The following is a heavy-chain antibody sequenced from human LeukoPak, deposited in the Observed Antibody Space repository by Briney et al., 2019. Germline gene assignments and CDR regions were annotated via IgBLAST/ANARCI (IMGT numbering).Heavy chain of an antibody. CDR2: IYYSGST. D-gene: IGHD6-6*01. CDR1: GGSISSSSYY. V-gene: IGHV4-39*01. Sequence: SETLSLTCTVSGGSISSSSYYWGWIRQPPGKGLEWIGSIYYSGSTYYNPSLKSRVTISVDTSKNQFSLKLSSVTAADTAVYYCARQSSSGIADYFDYWGQGTLVTVSS. CDR3: ARQSSSGIADYFDY. J-gene: IGHJ4*02.